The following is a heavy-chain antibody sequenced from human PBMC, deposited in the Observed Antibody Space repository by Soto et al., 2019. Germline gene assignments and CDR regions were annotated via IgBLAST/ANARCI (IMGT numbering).Heavy chain of an antibody. CDR3: AKDIGVNHGPYYYYYMDV. Sequence: GGSLRLSCAASGFTFDDYAMHWVRQAPGKGLEWVSGISWNSGSIGYADSVKGRFTISRDNAKNSLYLQMNSLRAEDTALYYCAKDIGVNHGPYYYYYMDVWGKGTTVTVSS. J-gene: IGHJ6*03. CDR1: GFTFDDYA. CDR2: ISWNSGSI. V-gene: IGHV3-9*01.